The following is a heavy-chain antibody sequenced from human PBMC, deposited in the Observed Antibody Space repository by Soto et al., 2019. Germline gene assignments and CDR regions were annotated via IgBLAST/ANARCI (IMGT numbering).Heavy chain of an antibody. J-gene: IGHJ5*02. Sequence: ASVKVSCKASGYTFADYYMHWVRQAPGQGLEWMGWINPNSGGTNYAQKFQGRVTMTRDTSISTAYMELSRLRSGDTAVYYCARDFFHDFWSGYIPYNWFDPWGQGTLVTVSS. V-gene: IGHV1-2*02. D-gene: IGHD3-3*01. CDR1: GYTFADYY. CDR2: INPNSGGT. CDR3: ARDFFHDFWSGYIPYNWFDP.